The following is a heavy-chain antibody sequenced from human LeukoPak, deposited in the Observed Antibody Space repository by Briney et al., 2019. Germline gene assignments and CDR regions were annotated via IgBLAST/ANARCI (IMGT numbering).Heavy chain of an antibody. CDR2: ISGSGGST. Sequence: GGSLRLSCAASGFTFSSYAMSWVRQAPGKGLEWVSGISGSGGSTNYADSVKGRFTLSRDNSKNTLYLQMNSLRAEDTAVYYCAKWLGYDFWSGYYAIDYWGQGTLVTVSS. J-gene: IGHJ4*02. CDR3: AKWLGYDFWSGYYAIDY. V-gene: IGHV3-23*01. D-gene: IGHD3-3*01. CDR1: GFTFSSYA.